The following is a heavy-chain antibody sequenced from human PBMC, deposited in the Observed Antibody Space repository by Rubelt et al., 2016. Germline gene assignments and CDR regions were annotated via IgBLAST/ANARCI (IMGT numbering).Heavy chain of an antibody. CDR1: GFSLSTSGMC. D-gene: IGHD6-19*01. Sequence: QVTSRESGPALVKPTQTLTLTCTFSGFSLSTSGMCVSWIRQPPGKALEWLARIDWDDDKYYSTSLKTRLTISRDTSKNQVVLTMTNMDPVDTATYYCAHPYNSGWPWFDPWGQGTLVTVSS. J-gene: IGHJ5*02. CDR2: IDWDDDK. V-gene: IGHV2-70*15. CDR3: AHPYNSGWPWFDP.